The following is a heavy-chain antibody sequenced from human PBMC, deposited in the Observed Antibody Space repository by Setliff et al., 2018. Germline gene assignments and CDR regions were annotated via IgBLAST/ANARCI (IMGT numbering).Heavy chain of an antibody. Sequence: KSSETLSLTCTVSGGSISSYYWSWIRQPPGKGLEWIGYIYYSGSTNYNPSLKSRVTISLGRSRNQVSLKLSSVTAADTAVYYCARDRQYCSSTSCYTSYFYFYAMDIWGQGTTVTVSS. D-gene: IGHD2-2*02. J-gene: IGHJ6*02. CDR1: GGSISSYY. CDR3: ARDRQYCSSTSCYTSYFYFYAMDI. V-gene: IGHV4-59*12. CDR2: IYYSGST.